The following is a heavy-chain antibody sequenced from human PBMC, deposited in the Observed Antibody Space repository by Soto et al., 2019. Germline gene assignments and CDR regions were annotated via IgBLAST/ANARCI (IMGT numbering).Heavy chain of an antibody. CDR1: GGSFSPYC. Sequence: QVQLQQWGAGLLKSSETLSLTCAVSGGSFSPYCWTWIHQSPGKGLEWIGEISPSGVTQYGPSLKSRVTISVDTSKNQFSLNLNSVTAADTAVYYCARVQVRRGNGSGYLNGFDIWGQGTMVTVSS. V-gene: IGHV4-34*01. J-gene: IGHJ3*02. CDR2: ISPSGVT. D-gene: IGHD3-3*01. CDR3: ARVQVRRGNGSGYLNGFDI.